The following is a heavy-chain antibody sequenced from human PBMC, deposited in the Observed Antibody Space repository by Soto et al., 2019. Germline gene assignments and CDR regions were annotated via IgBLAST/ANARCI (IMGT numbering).Heavy chain of an antibody. CDR1: GFTFSSYG. V-gene: IGHV3-33*01. CDR3: ARDPPHYCSGGSCYSGLKGYFXY. CDR2: IWYDGSNK. D-gene: IGHD2-15*01. Sequence: GGSLRLSCGGSGFTFSSYGMHWVRQAPGKGLEWVAVIWYDGSNKYYADSVKGRFTISRDNSKNTLYLQMNSLRAEDTAVYYYARDPPHYCSGGSCYSGLKGYFXYWGQGTLVTVSS. J-gene: IGHJ4*02.